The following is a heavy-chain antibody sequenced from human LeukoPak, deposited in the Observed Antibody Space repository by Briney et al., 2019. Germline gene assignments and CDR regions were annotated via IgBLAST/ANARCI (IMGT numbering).Heavy chain of an antibody. CDR2: IYYSGST. CDR1: GGSISSSSYY. V-gene: IGHV4-39*01. CDR3: ARAPPVRCGGDYRYCPSPFDY. D-gene: IGHD2-21*02. Sequence: PSETLSLTCTVSGGSISSSSYYWGWIRQPPGKGLEWIGSIYYSGSTYYNPSLKSRVTISVDTSKNQFSLKLSSVTAADTAVYYCARAPPVRCGGDYRYCPSPFDYWGQGTLVTVSS. J-gene: IGHJ4*02.